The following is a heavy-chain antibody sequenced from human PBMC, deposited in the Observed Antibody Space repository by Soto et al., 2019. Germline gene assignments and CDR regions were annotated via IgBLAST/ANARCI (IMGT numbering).Heavy chain of an antibody. V-gene: IGHV4-4*07. D-gene: IGHD3-3*01. CDR1: GGSISGYY. CDR2: IYSSGGT. CDR3: ARGQRFSDSFDP. Sequence: PSETLSLTCTVSGGSISGYYWTWVRQPAGKGLEWIGSIYSSGGTKYNPSLKSRVDMSLDMSKNQFSLRLSSVTAADTAVYYCARGQRFSDSFDPWGQGTLVTV. J-gene: IGHJ5*02.